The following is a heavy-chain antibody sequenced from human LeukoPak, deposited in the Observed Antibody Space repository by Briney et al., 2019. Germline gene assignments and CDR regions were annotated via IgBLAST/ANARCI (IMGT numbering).Heavy chain of an antibody. CDR2: ISGSGRST. CDR3: ARADYYDSSGYNDY. J-gene: IGHJ4*02. D-gene: IGHD3-22*01. CDR1: GFTFSKYA. V-gene: IGHV3-23*01. Sequence: GGSLRLSCAASGFTFSKYAMSWVRQAPGKGLEWVSAISGSGRSTFYAASVKGRFTVSRDNSKNTLYLQMTSLRAEDTAVYYCARADYYDSSGYNDYWGQGTLVTVSS.